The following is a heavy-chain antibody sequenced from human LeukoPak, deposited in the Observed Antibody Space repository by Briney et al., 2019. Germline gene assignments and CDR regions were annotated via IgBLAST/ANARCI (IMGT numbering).Heavy chain of an antibody. Sequence: PGGSLRLSCAASGFTFSDYYMSWIRQAPGKGLEWVSYITSSGSTIYYADSVKGRFTISRDNAKNSLYVQMNSVRAEDAAVYYCARALSPDLDFDYWGQGTLVTVSS. CDR2: ITSSGSTI. V-gene: IGHV3-11*01. J-gene: IGHJ4*02. CDR1: GFTFSDYY. CDR3: ARALSPDLDFDY.